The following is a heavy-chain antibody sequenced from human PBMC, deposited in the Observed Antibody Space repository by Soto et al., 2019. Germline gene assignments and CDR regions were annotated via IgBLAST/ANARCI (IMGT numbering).Heavy chain of an antibody. V-gene: IGHV3-74*01. Sequence: GGSLRLSCEASGFIFRTYWMHWVRQAPGEGLVWVSRMNPEETTTNYADSVRGRFTISRDNAKNTLYLQMNSLRPEDTAVYYCAKGGLEPFEFWGQGTLVTVSS. CDR2: MNPEETTT. J-gene: IGHJ4*02. CDR1: GFIFRTYW. CDR3: AKGGLEPFEF. D-gene: IGHD1-1*01.